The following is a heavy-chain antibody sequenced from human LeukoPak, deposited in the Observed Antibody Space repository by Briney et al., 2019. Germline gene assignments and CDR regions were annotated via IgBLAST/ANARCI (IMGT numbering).Heavy chain of an antibody. CDR3: ARQYYDYVWGSYPYFDY. Sequence: SETLSLTCTVSGGXISSYYCSWIRQPPGKGLEWIGYIYYSGSTNYNPSLKSRVTISVDTSKNQFSLKLSSVTAADTAVYYCARQYYDYVWGSYPYFDYWGQGTLVTVSS. CDR2: IYYSGST. CDR1: GGXISSYY. J-gene: IGHJ4*02. V-gene: IGHV4-59*08. D-gene: IGHD3-16*02.